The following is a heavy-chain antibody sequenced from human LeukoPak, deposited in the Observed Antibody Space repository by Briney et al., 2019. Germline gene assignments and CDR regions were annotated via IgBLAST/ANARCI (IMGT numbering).Heavy chain of an antibody. CDR1: GFTFSSYS. V-gene: IGHV3-21*04. Sequence: GGSLRLSCAASGFTFSSYSMNWVRQAPGKGLEWVSSISSSSSYIYYADSVKGRFTISRDNAKNSLYLQMNSLRAEDTALYYCAKDKAPHYYGSGSGFDAFDIWGQGTMVTVSS. D-gene: IGHD3-10*01. J-gene: IGHJ3*02. CDR2: ISSSSSYI. CDR3: AKDKAPHYYGSGSGFDAFDI.